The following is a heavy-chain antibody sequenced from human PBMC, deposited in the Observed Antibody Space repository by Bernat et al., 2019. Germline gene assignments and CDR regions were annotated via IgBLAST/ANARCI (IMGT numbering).Heavy chain of an antibody. Sequence: EVQLVESGGGLVQPGGSLRLSCVVSGFTVNSNSMNWVRQAPGKGLEWVSVIFSGGRTFYADSVKGRFTISRDNSKSTPYLQMNSLRAEDTALYYCVRDRGGDEYAYLESWGQGTLVTVSS. CDR1: GFTVNSNS. J-gene: IGHJ4*02. CDR2: IFSGGRT. D-gene: IGHD3-16*01. V-gene: IGHV3-66*01. CDR3: VRDRGGDEYAYLES.